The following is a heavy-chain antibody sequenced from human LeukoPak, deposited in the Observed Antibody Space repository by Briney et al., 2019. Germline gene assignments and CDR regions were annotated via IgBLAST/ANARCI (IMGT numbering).Heavy chain of an antibody. CDR2: IKQDGSGT. CDR3: AREVHPAAAVDY. CDR1: GFTFSSYW. J-gene: IGHJ4*02. D-gene: IGHD6-13*01. V-gene: IGHV3-7*01. Sequence: RGSLRLSCAASGFTFSSYWMSWVRQAPGEGLEWVANIKQDGSGTYYVDSVKGRFTISRDNGKNSVYLQMSSLRAEDTAVYYCAREVHPAAAVDYWGQGTLVTVSS.